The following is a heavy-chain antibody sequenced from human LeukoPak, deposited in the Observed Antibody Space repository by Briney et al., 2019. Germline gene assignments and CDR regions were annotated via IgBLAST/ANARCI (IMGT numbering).Heavy chain of an antibody. CDR1: GYTFTSHR. V-gene: IGHV1-46*03. CDR2: INPSGGST. D-gene: IGHD3-3*01. Sequence: ASVKVSCKASGYTFTSHRMHWVRQAPGQGLEWMGIINPSGGSTNYAQKFQGRVTMTRDMSTSTVYMELSSLRSEDTAVYYCAREAVTIFGLVRTQTTKRPHRFDPWGQGTLVTVSS. J-gene: IGHJ5*02. CDR3: AREAVTIFGLVRTQTTKRPHRFDP.